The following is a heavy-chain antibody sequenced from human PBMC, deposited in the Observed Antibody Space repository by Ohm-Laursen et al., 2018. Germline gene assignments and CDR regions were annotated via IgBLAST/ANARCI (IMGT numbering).Heavy chain of an antibody. CDR2: INSDGSST. J-gene: IGHJ3*02. V-gene: IGHV3-74*01. CDR1: GFTFSSYW. Sequence: SLRLSCSAFGFTFSSYWMHWVRQAPGKGLVWVSRINSDGSSTSYADSVKGRFTISRDNAKNTLYLQMNSLRAEDTAVYYCARDPGSHYDSSGYYYVVRAFDIWGQGTMVTVSS. CDR3: ARDPGSHYDSSGYYYVVRAFDI. D-gene: IGHD3-22*01.